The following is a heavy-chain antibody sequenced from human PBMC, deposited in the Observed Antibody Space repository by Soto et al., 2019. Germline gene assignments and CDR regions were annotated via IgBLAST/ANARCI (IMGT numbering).Heavy chain of an antibody. D-gene: IGHD5-12*01. CDR1: GGSLSGYY. V-gene: IGHV4-34*01. J-gene: IGHJ4*02. Sequence: QVQLQQWSAGLLKPSETLSLTCAVYGGSLSGYYWSWIRQPPGKGLEWIGEIYHSGSTNYNPSLKSRATISVDTSKNQFSLKLSSVTAADTAVYYCARGSPYSGYAWWGQGTLVTVSS. CDR3: ARGSPYSGYAW. CDR2: IYHSGST.